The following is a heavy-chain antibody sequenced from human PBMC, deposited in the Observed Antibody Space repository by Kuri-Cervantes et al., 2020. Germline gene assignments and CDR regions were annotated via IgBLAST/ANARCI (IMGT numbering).Heavy chain of an antibody. Sequence: SETLSLTCTVSGGSISSSTYYWAWIRQSPGKGLEWIGSIYYSGSTYYNPSLKSRVTISVDTSKNQFSLKLSSVTAADTAVYYCARATYYDRSGYYYFDYWGQGTLVTVSS. CDR1: GGSISSSTYY. CDR3: ARATYYDRSGYYYFDY. V-gene: IGHV4-39*01. D-gene: IGHD3-22*01. J-gene: IGHJ4*02. CDR2: IYYSGST.